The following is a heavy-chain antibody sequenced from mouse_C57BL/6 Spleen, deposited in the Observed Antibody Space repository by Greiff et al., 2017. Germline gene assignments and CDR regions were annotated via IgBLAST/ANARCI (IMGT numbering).Heavy chain of an antibody. J-gene: IGHJ3*01. Sequence: VKLQESGPELVKPGASVKISCKASGYAFSSSWLNRLKRRPGGGLLGIGRISPGDGDTNYNGTFKGKATLTADKSSITAYMQVSSVTSEDSAVYFCASADGSWFADWGEGTLVTVSA. D-gene: IGHD2-3*01. CDR1: GYAFSSSW. CDR2: ISPGDGDT. V-gene: IGHV1-82*01. CDR3: ASADGSWFAD.